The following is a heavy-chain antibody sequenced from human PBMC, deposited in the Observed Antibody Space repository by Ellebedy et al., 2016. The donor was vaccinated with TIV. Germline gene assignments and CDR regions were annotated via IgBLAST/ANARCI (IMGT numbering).Heavy chain of an antibody. CDR2: IIPIFGTV. V-gene: IGHV1-69*13. Sequence: SVKVSCKASGGTFSSYAINWVRQAPGQGLEWMGGIIPIFGTVNYAQKFQGRVTITADEYTSTASMELSSLRSGDTAVYYCATVGGSYPHYFDYWGQGTLVTVSS. CDR1: GGTFSSYA. CDR3: ATVGGSYPHYFDY. D-gene: IGHD1-26*01. J-gene: IGHJ4*02.